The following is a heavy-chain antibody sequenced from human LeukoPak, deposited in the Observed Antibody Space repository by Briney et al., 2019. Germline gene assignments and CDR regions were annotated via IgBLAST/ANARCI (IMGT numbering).Heavy chain of an antibody. Sequence: GGSLRLSCTASRFTFSDYGMHWVRQAPGKGLEWVAFISYDGSNKYYVDSVKGRFTISRDNSKNTLYLQMNSLRVEDTAVYYCAKELDYGGNSPFHYWGQGTLVTVSS. CDR3: AKELDYGGNSPFHY. CDR1: RFTFSDYG. D-gene: IGHD4-23*01. J-gene: IGHJ4*02. V-gene: IGHV3-30*18. CDR2: ISYDGSNK.